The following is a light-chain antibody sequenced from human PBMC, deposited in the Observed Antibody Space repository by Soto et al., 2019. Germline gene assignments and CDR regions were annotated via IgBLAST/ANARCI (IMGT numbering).Light chain of an antibody. Sequence: AIQMTQSPSSLSASVGDRVTITCRASQGIRNDLGWYQQKPGKAPKLLIYGASSLQSGVPSRFSGSGSGTDFTLTISSLQPEDFAVYYCQQRSNWPRLTFGQGTRLEIK. J-gene: IGKJ5*01. V-gene: IGKV1-6*01. CDR3: QQRSNWPRLT. CDR2: GAS. CDR1: QGIRND.